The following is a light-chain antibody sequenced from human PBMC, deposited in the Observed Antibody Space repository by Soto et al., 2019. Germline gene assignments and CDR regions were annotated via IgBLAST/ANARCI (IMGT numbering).Light chain of an antibody. CDR1: SSNIGSNY. Sequence: QSVLTQPPSASGTPGQRVTISCSGSSSNIGSNYVYWYQPLPGTAPKLRIYKNNQRPSGVPDRFSGSKSGTSASLAISGLRSEDEADYYCAVWDDSLSGYVFGVGTKVTVL. CDR2: KNN. CDR3: AVWDDSLSGYV. J-gene: IGLJ1*01. V-gene: IGLV1-47*01.